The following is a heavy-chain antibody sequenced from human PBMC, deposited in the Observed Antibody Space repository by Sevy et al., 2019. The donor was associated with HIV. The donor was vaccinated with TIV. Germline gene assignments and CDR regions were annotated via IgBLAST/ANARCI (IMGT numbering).Heavy chain of an antibody. J-gene: IGHJ5*02. Sequence: SETLSLTCTVSGGSVSRYYWSWIRQPAGKGLEWIGRIYTSGSTHYNPSLKSRVTMSVDTSKNQFSLKLSSVTAADTAVYYCARDTPPLRFLEWFNWFDPWGQGTLVTVSS. CDR2: IYTSGST. CDR3: ARDTPPLRFLEWFNWFDP. CDR1: GGSVSRYY. V-gene: IGHV4-4*07. D-gene: IGHD3-3*01.